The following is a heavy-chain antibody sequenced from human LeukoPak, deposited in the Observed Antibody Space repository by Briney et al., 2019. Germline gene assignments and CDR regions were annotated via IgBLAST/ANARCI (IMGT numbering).Heavy chain of an antibody. D-gene: IGHD3-10*01. CDR2: MNPNSGTT. J-gene: IGHJ3*02. CDR1: GYTFTSYD. Sequence: ASVKVSCKASGYTFTSYDIDWVRQATGQGLEWMGWMNPNSGTTGYAQKFQGRVTMTRNTSISTAYMELSSLRSEDTAIYYCARVIYGSGSDIWGQGTMVTVSS. CDR3: ARVIYGSGSDI. V-gene: IGHV1-8*01.